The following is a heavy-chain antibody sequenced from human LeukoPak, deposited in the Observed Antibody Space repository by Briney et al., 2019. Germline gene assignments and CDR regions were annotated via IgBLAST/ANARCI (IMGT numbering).Heavy chain of an antibody. J-gene: IGHJ4*02. D-gene: IGHD5-18*01. CDR1: GGSFSGYY. V-gene: IGHV4-34*01. Sequence: SETLSLTCAVYGGSFSGYYWSWIRQPPGKGLEWIGEINHSGSTNYNPSLKSRVTISVDTSRNQFSLKPSSVTAADTAVYYCARGGIQLWLAFYYWGQGTLVTVSS. CDR3: ARGGIQLWLAFYY. CDR2: INHSGST.